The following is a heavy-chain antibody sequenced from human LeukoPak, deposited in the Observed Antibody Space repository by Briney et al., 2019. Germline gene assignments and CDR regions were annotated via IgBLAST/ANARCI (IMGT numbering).Heavy chain of an antibody. CDR3: ARQREMTTIFTALGY. CDR1: GFTFRSYS. CDR2: ISSSSSYI. Sequence: GGSLRLSCAASGFTFRSYSMNWVRQAPGKGLEWVSSISSSSSYIYYADSVKGRFTISRDNAKNSLYLQMNSLRAEDTAVYYCARQREMTTIFTALGYWGQGTLVTVSS. J-gene: IGHJ4*02. D-gene: IGHD5-24*01. V-gene: IGHV3-21*04.